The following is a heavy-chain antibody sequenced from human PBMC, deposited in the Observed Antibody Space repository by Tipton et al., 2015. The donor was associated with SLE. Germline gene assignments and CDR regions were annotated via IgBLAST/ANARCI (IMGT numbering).Heavy chain of an antibody. D-gene: IGHD3-16*02. V-gene: IGHV4-39*01. CDR1: GGSISSYY. CDR3: ATQGITFGGVIAHDAFDI. J-gene: IGHJ3*02. Sequence: TLSLTCTVSGGSISSYYWGWIRQPPGKGLEWIGSIFYGGRTYYNPSLKSRVTISVDTSKNQFSLKLSSVTAADTAVYYCATQGITFGGVIAHDAFDIWGQGTMVTVSS. CDR2: IFYGGRT.